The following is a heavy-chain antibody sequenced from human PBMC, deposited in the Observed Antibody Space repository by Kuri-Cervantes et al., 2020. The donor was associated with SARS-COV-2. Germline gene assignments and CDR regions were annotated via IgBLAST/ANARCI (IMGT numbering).Heavy chain of an antibody. V-gene: IGHV3-30*04. Sequence: GGSLRLSCAASGFTVSSHVMHWVRQAPGKGLEWVTVISNDGRTEHYADSVKGRFTISRDKAKNTLYLQMNSLRPEDTAVYYCARDPHGMDVWCQGTMVTVSS. CDR3: ARDPHGMDV. J-gene: IGHJ6*02. CDR1: GFTVSSHV. CDR2: ISNDGRTE.